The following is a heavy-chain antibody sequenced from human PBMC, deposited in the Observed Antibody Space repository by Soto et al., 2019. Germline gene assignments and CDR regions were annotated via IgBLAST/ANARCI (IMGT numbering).Heavy chain of an antibody. Sequence: QVQLVESGGGVVQPGTSLRLSCVGSGFTFRSFVIHWVRQAPGRGLEWVALTSYDGTNKYFGYSVKGRFTISRDNSRNTVDLQMDILRLEDTALYYCARWGTTGGLDVWGQGTLVSVSS. D-gene: IGHD3-16*01. CDR2: TSYDGTNK. V-gene: IGHV3-30*19. CDR1: GFTFRSFV. J-gene: IGHJ4*02. CDR3: ARWGTTGGLDV.